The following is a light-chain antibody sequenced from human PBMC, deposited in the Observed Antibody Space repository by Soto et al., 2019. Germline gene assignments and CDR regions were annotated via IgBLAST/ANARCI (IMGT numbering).Light chain of an antibody. J-gene: IGKJ2*01. V-gene: IGKV1-39*01. CDR3: QQSYGTPMYI. CDR2: AAS. Sequence: DIPLTQSPSSLSASEGDTVTITCRASHSINSHLNWYQQKSGEAPKFLIYAASSLQSGVPSRFSGSGSGTDFTLTISSLQPEDFATYYCQQSYGTPMYIFGQGTKLEI. CDR1: HSINSH.